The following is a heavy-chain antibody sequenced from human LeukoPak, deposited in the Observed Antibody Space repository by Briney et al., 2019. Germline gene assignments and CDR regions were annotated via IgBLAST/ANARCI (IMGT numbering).Heavy chain of an antibody. CDR2: IYTSGST. CDR3: AREGTLSGSSSWPALGY. CDR1: GGSLSSGSYY. Sequence: SQTLSLTCTVSGGSLSSGSYYWSWIRQPAGKGLEWIGRIYTSGSTNYNPSLKSRVTISVDTSKNQFSLKLSSVTAADTAVYYCAREGTLSGSSSWPALGYWGQGTLVTVSS. D-gene: IGHD6-13*01. V-gene: IGHV4-61*02. J-gene: IGHJ4*02.